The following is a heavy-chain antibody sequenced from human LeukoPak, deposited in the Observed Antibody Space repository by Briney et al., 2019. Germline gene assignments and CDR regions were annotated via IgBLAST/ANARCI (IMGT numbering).Heavy chain of an antibody. Sequence: GGSLRLSCAASGFTFSDYYMSWIRQAPGKGLEWVSYISSSGSTIYYADSEKGRFTISRDNAKNPLYLQMNSLRAEDTAVYYCAREALREDYYYGMDVWGQGTTVTVSS. CDR1: GFTFSDYY. CDR2: ISSSGSTI. CDR3: AREALREDYYYGMDV. J-gene: IGHJ6*02. V-gene: IGHV3-11*01. D-gene: IGHD1-26*01.